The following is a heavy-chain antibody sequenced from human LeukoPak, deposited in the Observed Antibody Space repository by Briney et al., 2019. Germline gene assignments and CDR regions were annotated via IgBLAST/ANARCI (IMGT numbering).Heavy chain of an antibody. Sequence: PSETLSLTYTVSGGSISSYYWSWIRQPPGKGLEWIGYIYYTGNTVYNPSLKGRVTISVDTSKNQFSLKLSSVTAADTAMYYCASSIVGATVGFDCRGQGTLVTVSS. V-gene: IGHV4-59*01. J-gene: IGHJ4*02. D-gene: IGHD1-26*01. CDR2: IYYTGNT. CDR1: GGSISSYY. CDR3: ASSIVGATVGFDC.